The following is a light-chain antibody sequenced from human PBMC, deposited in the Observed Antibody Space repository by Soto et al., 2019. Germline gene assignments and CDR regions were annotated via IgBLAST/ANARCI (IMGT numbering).Light chain of an antibody. CDR1: QSVSSY. V-gene: IGKV3-11*01. J-gene: IGKJ5*01. Sequence: EIVLTHSPATLSLSPGERATLSCRASQSVSSYLAWYQHKPGQAPRLLVYDASNRATGIQARFQDSGSGTDFTLPISSLEPEDFDVYHCQQRSNWPPITFGQGTRLEIK. CDR2: DAS. CDR3: QQRSNWPPIT.